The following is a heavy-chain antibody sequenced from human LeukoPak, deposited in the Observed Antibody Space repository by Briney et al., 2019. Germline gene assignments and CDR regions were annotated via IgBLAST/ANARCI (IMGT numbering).Heavy chain of an antibody. Sequence: PGGSLRLSCAASGFTFSSYSMSWVRQAPGKGLQWVSVISDSGGITYYADSVQGRFAISRDNSKNTLYLQMNSLRAEDTAIYYCAKDPHSASEGIGYWGQGTLVTVSS. CDR3: AKDPHSASEGIGY. J-gene: IGHJ4*02. D-gene: IGHD4-11*01. CDR1: GFTFSSYS. CDR2: ISDSGGIT. V-gene: IGHV3-23*01.